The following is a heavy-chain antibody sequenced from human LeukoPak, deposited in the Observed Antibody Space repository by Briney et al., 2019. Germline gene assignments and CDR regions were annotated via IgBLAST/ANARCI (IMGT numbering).Heavy chain of an antibody. CDR1: GFIFSSYS. J-gene: IGHJ6*03. D-gene: IGHD1-26*01. Sequence: GGSLRLSCAASGFIFSSYSMNWVRQAPGKGLEWVANINHDGGENYYVDSVKGRFTISRDNAKNSLYLQMNSLRVEDTAVYYCVRDGVVGTWNHGHYYMGVWGKGTTVTVSS. V-gene: IGHV3-7*01. CDR2: INHDGGEN. CDR3: VRDGVVGTWNHGHYYMGV.